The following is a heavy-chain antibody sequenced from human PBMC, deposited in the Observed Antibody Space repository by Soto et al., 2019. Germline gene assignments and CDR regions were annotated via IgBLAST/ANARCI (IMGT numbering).Heavy chain of an antibody. J-gene: IGHJ6*02. D-gene: IGHD6-13*01. CDR3: ARDHSSSWYYYYGMDV. CDR2: IYYSGST. CDR1: GGSISSGGYY. V-gene: IGHV4-31*03. Sequence: QVQLQESGPGLVKPSQTLSLTCTVSGGSISSGGYYWSWIRQHPGKGLEWIGYIYYSGSTYYNPSLKSRVTISVDTSKNQFSLKLSSVTAADTAVYYCARDHSSSWYYYYGMDVWGQGTTVTVSS.